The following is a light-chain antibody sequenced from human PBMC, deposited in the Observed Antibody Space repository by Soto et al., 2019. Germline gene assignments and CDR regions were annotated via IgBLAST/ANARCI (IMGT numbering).Light chain of an antibody. V-gene: IGKV3-20*01. CDR3: QQYSSSRT. J-gene: IGKJ1*01. CDR2: DAS. Sequence: EIVLTQSPAILSVSPGERATLSCRASQSISRSLAWYQQKPGQAPRLLISDASTRATGIPARFSGSGSETDFTLTITRLEPEDFAVYYCQQYSSSRTFGQGTKVDIK. CDR1: QSISRS.